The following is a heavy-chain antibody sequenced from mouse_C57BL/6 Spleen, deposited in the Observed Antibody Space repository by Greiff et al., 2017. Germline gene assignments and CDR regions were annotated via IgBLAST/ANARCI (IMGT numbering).Heavy chain of an antibody. CDR1: GYTFTDYE. D-gene: IGHD2-12*01. Sequence: VKLQQSGAELVRPGASVTVSCKASGYTFTDYEMHWVKQTPVHGLEWIGAIDPETGGTAYNQKFKGKAILTADKSSSTAYMELRSLTSEDSAVYFCTRNVTPARAMDVWGKGTSVTVSS. CDR3: TRNVTPARAMDV. V-gene: IGHV1-15*01. CDR2: IDPETGGT. J-gene: IGHJ1*03.